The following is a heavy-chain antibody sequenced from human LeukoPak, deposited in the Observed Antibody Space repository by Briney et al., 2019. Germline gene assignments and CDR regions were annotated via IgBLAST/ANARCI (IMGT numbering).Heavy chain of an antibody. Sequence: SETLSLTCAVSGGSISSSNWWSWVRQPPGKGLEWIGEIYHSGSTNYNPSLKSRVTISVDTSKNQFSLKLSSVTAADTAVYYCAREGGYNLGYYFDYWGQGTLVTVSS. CDR2: IYHSGST. D-gene: IGHD5-24*01. CDR3: AREGGYNLGYYFDY. CDR1: GGSISSSNW. V-gene: IGHV4-4*02. J-gene: IGHJ4*02.